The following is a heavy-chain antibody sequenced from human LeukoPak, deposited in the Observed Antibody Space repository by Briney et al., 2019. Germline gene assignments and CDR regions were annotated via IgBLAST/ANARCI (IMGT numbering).Heavy chain of an antibody. CDR3: AKAEPAYGNAFDI. V-gene: IGHV3-30*18. Sequence: GRSLRLSCAASGFTFSSYGMHWVRQAPGKGLEWVAVISYDGSNKYYADSVKGRFTISRDNSKNTLYLQMNSLRAEDTAVYYCAKAEPAYGNAFDIWGQGTMVTVSS. CDR1: GFTFSSYG. D-gene: IGHD1-14*01. CDR2: ISYDGSNK. J-gene: IGHJ3*02.